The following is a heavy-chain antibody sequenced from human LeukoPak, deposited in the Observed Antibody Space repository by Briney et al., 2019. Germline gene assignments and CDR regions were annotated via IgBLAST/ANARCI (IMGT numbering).Heavy chain of an antibody. CDR2: IRSKAYGGTT. V-gene: IGHV3-49*03. J-gene: IGHJ6*03. CDR3: TREMSVWWPLLDYYYYYYMDV. CDR1: GFTFGDYA. Sequence: GGSLRLSCTASGFTFGDYAMSWFRQAPGKGLEWVGFIRSKAYGGTTEYAASVKGRFTISRDDSKSIAYLQMNSLKTEGTAVYYCTREMSVWWPLLDYYYYYYMDVWGKGTTVTVSS. D-gene: IGHD2-21*01.